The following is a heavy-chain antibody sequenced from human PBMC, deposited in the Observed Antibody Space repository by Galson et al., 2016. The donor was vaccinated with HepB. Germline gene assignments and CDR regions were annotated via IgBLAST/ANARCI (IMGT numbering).Heavy chain of an antibody. V-gene: IGHV1-69*13. CDR1: GGTFSSNA. D-gene: IGHD3-10*01. J-gene: IGHJ4*02. Sequence: SVKVSCKASGGTFSSNAINWVRQAPGQGLERMGRITPIFGTAKYAQKFQGRVTITADESTTTAYMALSSLRSEDTAVYYCASGRYYYGSEYWGQGTLVTVSS. CDR2: ITPIFGTA. CDR3: ASGRYYYGSEY.